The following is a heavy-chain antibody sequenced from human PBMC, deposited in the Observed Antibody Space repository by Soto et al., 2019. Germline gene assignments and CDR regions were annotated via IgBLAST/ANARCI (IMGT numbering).Heavy chain of an antibody. Sequence: QVQLVQSGAEVKKPGASVKVSCKASGYTFTSSGFSWVRQAPGQGLEWMAWISAYNGETHYAQKFQGRVTMTTDTSTSTSYMELRSLRSDDTAVYYGARDSGSDMYVSDWGQGPLVTVSS. CDR1: GYTFTSSG. CDR3: ARDSGSDMYVSD. D-gene: IGHD1-26*01. CDR2: ISAYNGET. J-gene: IGHJ4*02. V-gene: IGHV1-18*01.